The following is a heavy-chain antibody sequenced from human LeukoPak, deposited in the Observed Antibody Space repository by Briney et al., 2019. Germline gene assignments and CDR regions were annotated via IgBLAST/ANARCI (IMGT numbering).Heavy chain of an antibody. Sequence: SETLSLTCTVSGGSISSSSYYWGWIRQPPGKGLEWIGSIYYSGSTYYNPSLKSRVTISVDTSKNQFSLKLSSVTAADTAVYYCARHSIIFEWLLTPPPHFDYWGQGTLVTVSS. CDR3: ARHSIIFEWLLTPPPHFDY. CDR1: GGSISSSSYY. V-gene: IGHV4-39*01. D-gene: IGHD3-3*01. J-gene: IGHJ4*02. CDR2: IYYSGST.